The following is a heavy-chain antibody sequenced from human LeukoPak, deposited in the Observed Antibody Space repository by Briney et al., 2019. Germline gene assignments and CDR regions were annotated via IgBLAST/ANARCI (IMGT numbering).Heavy chain of an antibody. CDR3: AAEQGDSYGYSY. D-gene: IGHD5-18*01. CDR1: GFTFTSSA. J-gene: IGHJ4*02. CDR2: IVVGSGNT. V-gene: IGHV1-58*01. Sequence: SVTVSCKASGFTFTSSAVQWVRQARGQRLEWIGWIVVGSGNTNYAQKFQERVTITRDMSTSTAYMELSSLRSEDTAVYYCAAEQGDSYGYSYWGQGTLVTVSS.